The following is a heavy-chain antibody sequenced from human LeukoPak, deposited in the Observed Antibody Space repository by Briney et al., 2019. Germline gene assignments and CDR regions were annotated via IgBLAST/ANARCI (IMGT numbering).Heavy chain of an antibody. Sequence: SGGSLRLSCAASGFTFSSYWMHWVRQAPGKGLVWVSRINSDGSSTSYADSVKGRFTISRDNAKNTLYLQMNSLRPEDTAVYYCARDRLLITVAGTADQWGRGTLVTVSS. D-gene: IGHD6-19*01. CDR2: INSDGSST. V-gene: IGHV3-74*01. CDR3: ARDRLLITVAGTADQ. CDR1: GFTFSSYW. J-gene: IGHJ4*02.